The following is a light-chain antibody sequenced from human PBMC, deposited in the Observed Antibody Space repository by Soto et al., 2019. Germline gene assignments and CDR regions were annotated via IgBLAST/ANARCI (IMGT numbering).Light chain of an antibody. V-gene: IGKV3-11*01. CDR3: QQRSNWRRT. CDR1: QSVSSY. CDR2: DAS. Sequence: EIVLTQSPATLSLSPGERATLSCRASQSVSSYLAWYQQKPGQAPRLLIYDASNRATGVPARFRGSGSGTDFTLTISSLEPEDFAVYYCQQRSNWRRTFGGGTKVEI. J-gene: IGKJ4*01.